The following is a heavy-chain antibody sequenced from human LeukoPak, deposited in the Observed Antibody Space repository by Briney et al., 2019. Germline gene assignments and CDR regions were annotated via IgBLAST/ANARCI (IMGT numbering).Heavy chain of an antibody. V-gene: IGHV3-23*01. CDR2: ISGSGGST. D-gene: IGHD3-9*01. CDR1: GFTFSSYA. Sequence: GGSLRLSCAAPGFTFSSYAMSWVRQAPGKGLEWVSAISGSGGSTYYADSVKGRFTISRDNSKNTLYLQMNSLRAEDTAVYYCAKVILTGYSYYYYGMDVWGQGTTVTVSS. J-gene: IGHJ6*02. CDR3: AKVILTGYSYYYYGMDV.